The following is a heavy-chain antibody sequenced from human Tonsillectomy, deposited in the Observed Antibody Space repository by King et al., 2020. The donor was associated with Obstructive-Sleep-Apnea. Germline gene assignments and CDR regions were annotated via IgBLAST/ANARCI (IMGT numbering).Heavy chain of an antibody. CDR3: RGVDRQVIRDY. J-gene: IGHJ4*02. Sequence: VQLVESGGGLVQPGGSLRLSCAASGFTFSSYWMHWVRQAPGKGLVWVSRINSDVSSTTYADSVKGRFTISSDNAKNTLYLQMNSLRAEDTAVYYCRGVDRQVIRDYWGQGTLVTVSS. D-gene: IGHD5-12*01. CDR1: GFTFSSYW. CDR2: INSDVSST. V-gene: IGHV3-74*01.